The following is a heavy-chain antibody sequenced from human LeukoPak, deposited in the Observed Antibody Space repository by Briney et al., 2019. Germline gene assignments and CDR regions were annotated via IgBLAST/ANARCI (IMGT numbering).Heavy chain of an antibody. J-gene: IGHJ4*02. CDR1: GYTFTSYG. D-gene: IGHD3-22*01. V-gene: IGHV1-18*01. Sequence: GASVKVSCKASGYTFTSYGISWVRQAPGQGLEWVGWISAYNGNTNYAQKLQGRVTMTTDTSTSTAYMELRSLRSDDTAVYYCARGTYYYDSSGYSEYDYWGQGTLVTVSS. CDR3: ARGTYYYDSSGYSEYDY. CDR2: ISAYNGNT.